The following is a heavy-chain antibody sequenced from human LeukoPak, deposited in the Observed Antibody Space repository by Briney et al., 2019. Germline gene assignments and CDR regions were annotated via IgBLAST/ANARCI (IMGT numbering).Heavy chain of an antibody. CDR3: AKDERSLWSGYLDS. CDR2: ISGSGGST. J-gene: IGHJ5*01. D-gene: IGHD3-3*01. CDR1: GFTFSSYA. V-gene: IGHV3-23*01. Sequence: PGGSLRLSCTASGFTFSSYAMSWVRQAPGKGLEWVSAISGSGGSTYYADSVKGRFTISRDNSKNTLYLQMNSLRAEDTAVYYCAKDERSLWSGYLDSWGQGTLVTVSS.